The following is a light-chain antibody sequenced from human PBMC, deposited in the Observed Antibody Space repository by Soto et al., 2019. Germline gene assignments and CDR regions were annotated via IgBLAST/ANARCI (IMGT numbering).Light chain of an antibody. J-gene: IGLJ1*01. Sequence: SYELTQPPSVSVSPGQTASITCSGDKLGDKYAYWYQQKPGQSPVLVIYQNGERPSGIPERFSGSNSGNTATLTISGTQAMDEADYYCQAWDSSTNVFGTGTKLTVL. CDR1: KLGDKY. CDR2: QNG. V-gene: IGLV3-1*01. CDR3: QAWDSSTNV.